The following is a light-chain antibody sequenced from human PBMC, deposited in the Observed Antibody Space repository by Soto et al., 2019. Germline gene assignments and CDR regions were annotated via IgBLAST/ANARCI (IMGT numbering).Light chain of an antibody. CDR3: QKYNSAPPVT. CDR1: QGINNY. Sequence: DIQMTQSPSSLSASVGDRVTITCQASQGINNYLAWYQQKPGKVPKLLIYAASTLQSGVPSRFSGSGSGTDFTLTISSLQPEDVATYYCQKYNSAPPVTFGPGTKV. V-gene: IGKV1-27*01. J-gene: IGKJ3*01. CDR2: AAS.